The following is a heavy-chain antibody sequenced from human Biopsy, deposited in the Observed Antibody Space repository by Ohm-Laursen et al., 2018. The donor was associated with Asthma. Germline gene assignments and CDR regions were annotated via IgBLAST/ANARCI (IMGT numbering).Heavy chain of an antibody. CDR3: ARVSQGELYCGGDCYSGFDY. V-gene: IGHV4-31*03. D-gene: IGHD2-21*01. J-gene: IGHJ4*02. Sequence: SQTLSLTCTVSYGSITSGGYYWTWIRQHPGKGLEWIGFIYYSGSTYYNPSLKSRVTISVDTSKNQFSLRLISVTAADTAVYYCARVSQGELYCGGDCYSGFDYWGQGTLVTVSS. CDR2: IYYSGST. CDR1: YGSITSGGYY.